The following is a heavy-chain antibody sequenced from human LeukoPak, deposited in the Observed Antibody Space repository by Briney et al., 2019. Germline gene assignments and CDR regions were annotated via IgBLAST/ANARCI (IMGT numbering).Heavy chain of an antibody. CDR3: ARLYGSVFYYYMHV. V-gene: IGHV4-59*10. CDR2: IYTSGST. CDR1: GGSFSGYY. J-gene: IGHJ6*03. Sequence: SETLSLTCAVYGGSFSGYYWSWIRHPAGKGLEWIGRIYTSGSTNYNPSLKCRVTMSVDTSKNQFSLKLSSVPAADTAVYYCARLYGSVFYYYMHVWGKGTTVTVSS. D-gene: IGHD3-10*01.